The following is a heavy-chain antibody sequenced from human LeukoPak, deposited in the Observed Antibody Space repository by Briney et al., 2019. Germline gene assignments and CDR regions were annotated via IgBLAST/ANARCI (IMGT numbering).Heavy chain of an antibody. CDR2: MYYSGNT. Sequence: PSETLSLTYSVSVDSLSISNYYWGWSRQPPGKGLEWIASMYYSGNTYYNPSLKSRATISVDTSKNQFSLKLTSVTAADTAVYFCARHPPYGSRSWGAYYFDYWGQGNLVTVSS. CDR3: ARHPPYGSRSWGAYYFDY. D-gene: IGHD3-10*01. J-gene: IGHJ4*02. V-gene: IGHV4-39*01. CDR1: VDSLSISNYY.